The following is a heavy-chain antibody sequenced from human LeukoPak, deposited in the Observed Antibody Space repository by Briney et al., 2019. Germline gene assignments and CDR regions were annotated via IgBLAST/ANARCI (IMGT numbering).Heavy chain of an antibody. Sequence: GESLKISCKGSGYSFSNYWIGWVRQMPGKGLDWMGIIYPDDSDTRYSPAFQGQVTMSADKSINTAYLQWSSLKASDTAMYYCARELEWEPSGAFDIWGQGTMVTVSS. CDR1: GYSFSNYW. CDR2: IYPDDSDT. J-gene: IGHJ3*02. D-gene: IGHD1-26*01. V-gene: IGHV5-51*01. CDR3: ARELEWEPSGAFDI.